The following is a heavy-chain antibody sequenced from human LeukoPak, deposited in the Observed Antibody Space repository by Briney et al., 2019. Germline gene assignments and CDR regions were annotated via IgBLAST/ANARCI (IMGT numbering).Heavy chain of an antibody. Sequence: ETLSLTSAVYGGSFSGYYWSWIRQPPGKGLEWIGEINPSGSTNYNPSLKSRVTISVDTSKNQFSLKLSSVTAADTAVYYCARGKFVVVTNWFDPWGQGTLVTVSS. D-gene: IGHD2-21*02. V-gene: IGHV4-34*01. J-gene: IGHJ5*02. CDR2: INPSGST. CDR3: ARGKFVVVTNWFDP. CDR1: GGSFSGYY.